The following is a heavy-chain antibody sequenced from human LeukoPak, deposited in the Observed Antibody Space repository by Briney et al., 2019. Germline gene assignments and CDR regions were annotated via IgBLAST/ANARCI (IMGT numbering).Heavy chain of an antibody. Sequence: GGSLRLSYAASGFTFSSYAMSWVRQAPGKGLEWVSAISGSGGSTYYADSVKGRFTISRDNSKNTLYLQMNSLRAEDTAVYYCAKGGIVPGLYDYWGQGTLVTVSS. CDR2: ISGSGGST. D-gene: IGHD3-16*01. V-gene: IGHV3-23*01. CDR3: AKGGIVPGLYDY. CDR1: GFTFSSYA. J-gene: IGHJ4*02.